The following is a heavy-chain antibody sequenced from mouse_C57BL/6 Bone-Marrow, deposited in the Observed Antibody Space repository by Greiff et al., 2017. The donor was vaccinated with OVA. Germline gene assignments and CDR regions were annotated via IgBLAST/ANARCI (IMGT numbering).Heavy chain of an antibody. CDR1: GYTFTSYD. J-gene: IGHJ2*01. V-gene: IGHV1-85*01. D-gene: IGHD1-1*01. CDR2: IYPRDGST. CDR3: AIYEIFDY. Sequence: VQLQQSGPELVKPGASVKLSCKASGYTFTSYDINWVKQRPGQGLEWIGWIYPRDGSTKYNEKFKGKATLTVDTSSITANMEIHSLTAEDSAVYVCAIYEIFDYWGQGTTLTVSS.